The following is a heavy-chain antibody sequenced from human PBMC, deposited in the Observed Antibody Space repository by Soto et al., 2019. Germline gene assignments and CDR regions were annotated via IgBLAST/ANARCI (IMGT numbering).Heavy chain of an antibody. J-gene: IGHJ6*02. Sequence: SQTLSLTCAISGDSVSSNSAAWNWIRQSPSRGLEWLGRTYYRSKWYNDYAVSVKSRITINPDTSKNQFSLQLNSVTPEDTAVYYCARDHLAFKHSRPIYYYYGMDVWGQGTTVTVSS. D-gene: IGHD3-3*02. V-gene: IGHV6-1*01. CDR2: TYYRSKWYN. CDR3: ARDHLAFKHSRPIYYYYGMDV. CDR1: GDSVSSNSAA.